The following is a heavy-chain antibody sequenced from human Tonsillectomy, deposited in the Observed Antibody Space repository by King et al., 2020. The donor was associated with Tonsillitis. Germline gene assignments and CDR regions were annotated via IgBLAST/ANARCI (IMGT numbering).Heavy chain of an antibody. V-gene: IGHV1-69*01. J-gene: IGHJ4*02. CDR2: IIPVFVTT. CDR3: ARDYYDSSVPTRYFDS. Sequence: QLVQSGAEVKKPGSSVKVSCKASGGTFKKYGVSWVRQAPGRGLEWMGGIIPVFVTTTYAQKFQGRVTIVADESTGAAYMELSSLRSDDTAVYYCARDYYDSSVPTRYFDSWDQGALVTVSS. CDR1: GGTFKKYG. D-gene: IGHD3-22*01.